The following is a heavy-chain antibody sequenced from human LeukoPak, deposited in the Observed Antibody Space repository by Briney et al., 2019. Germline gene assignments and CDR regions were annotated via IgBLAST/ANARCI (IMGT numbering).Heavy chain of an antibody. D-gene: IGHD6-25*01. Sequence: PGGSLRLSCAASGFTFSNAWMTWVRQAPGKGLEWVGRIKSKRDGGTIDYAAPVKGRFTISRGDSKDTLYLQMNSLKIEDAAVYYCTTVGSAWNFDYWGQGTLVTVSS. J-gene: IGHJ4*02. V-gene: IGHV3-15*01. CDR2: IKSKRDGGTI. CDR3: TTVGSAWNFDY. CDR1: GFTFSNAW.